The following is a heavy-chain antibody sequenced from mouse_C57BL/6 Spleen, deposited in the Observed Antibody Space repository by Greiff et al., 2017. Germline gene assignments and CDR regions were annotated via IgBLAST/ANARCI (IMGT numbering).Heavy chain of an antibody. J-gene: IGHJ3*01. D-gene: IGHD1-1*01. Sequence: LVESGAELVKPGASVKISCKASGYAFSSYWMNWVKQRPGKGLEWIGQIYPGDGDTNYNGKFKGKATLTADKSSSTAYMQLSSLTSEDSAVYFCARSDYYGSGNWFAYWGQGTLVTVSA. CDR2: IYPGDGDT. CDR1: GYAFSSYW. CDR3: ARSDYYGSGNWFAY. V-gene: IGHV1-80*01.